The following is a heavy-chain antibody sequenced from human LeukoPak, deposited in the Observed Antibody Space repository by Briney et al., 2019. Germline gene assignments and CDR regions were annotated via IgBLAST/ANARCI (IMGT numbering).Heavy chain of an antibody. V-gene: IGHV4-34*01. CDR3: ARLGLYASSWYRFYYFDY. Sequence: PSETLSLTCGVHGGSFNDYSWTWIRQSPGKGLEWIGEINHSGSTTYNPSLKSRFTMSVDASKNQFSLRLSSVTAADTAVYYCARLGLYASSWYRFYYFDYWGQGTLVTVSS. CDR2: INHSGST. CDR1: GGSFNDYS. D-gene: IGHD6-13*01. J-gene: IGHJ4*02.